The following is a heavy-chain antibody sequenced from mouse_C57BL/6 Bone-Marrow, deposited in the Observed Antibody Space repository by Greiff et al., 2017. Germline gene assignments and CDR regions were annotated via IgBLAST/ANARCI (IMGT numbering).Heavy chain of an antibody. V-gene: IGHV1-69*01. D-gene: IGHD1-1*01. Sequence: QVQLQQPGAELVMPGASVKLSCKASGYTFTSYWMHWVKQRPGQGLEWIGEIDPSDSYTNYNQKFKGKSTLTVDKSSSTAYMQLSSLTSEDSAVYYCAGDYGSAWFDYWGQGTLVTVSA. J-gene: IGHJ3*01. CDR1: GYTFTSYW. CDR3: AGDYGSAWFDY. CDR2: IDPSDSYT.